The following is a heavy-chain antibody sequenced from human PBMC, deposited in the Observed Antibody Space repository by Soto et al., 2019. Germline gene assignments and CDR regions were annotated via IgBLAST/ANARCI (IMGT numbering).Heavy chain of an antibody. CDR2: IWYDGSNK. Sequence: QVQLVESGGGVVQPGRSLRLSCAASGFTFSSYGMHWVRQAPGKGLEWEAVIWYDGSNKYYADSVKGRFTISRDNSKNTLYLQMNSLRAEDTAVYYCARDQATTYYDFWSGYYLNWYFDLWGRGTLVTVSS. CDR1: GFTFSSYG. D-gene: IGHD3-3*01. V-gene: IGHV3-33*01. CDR3: ARDQATTYYDFWSGYYLNWYFDL. J-gene: IGHJ2*01.